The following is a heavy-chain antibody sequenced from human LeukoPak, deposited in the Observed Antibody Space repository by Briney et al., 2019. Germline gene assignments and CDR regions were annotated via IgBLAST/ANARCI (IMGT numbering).Heavy chain of an antibody. CDR2: FDPEDGET. CDR3: ATENPDGAQLLRYYYYMDV. V-gene: IGHV1-24*01. CDR1: GYTLTELS. J-gene: IGHJ6*03. D-gene: IGHD2-2*01. Sequence: RASVKVSCKVSGYTLTELSMHWVRQAPGKGLEWMGGFDPEDGETIYAQKFQGRVTMTEDTSTDTAYMELSSLRSEDTAVYYCATENPDGAQLLRYYYYMDVWGKGTTVTVSS.